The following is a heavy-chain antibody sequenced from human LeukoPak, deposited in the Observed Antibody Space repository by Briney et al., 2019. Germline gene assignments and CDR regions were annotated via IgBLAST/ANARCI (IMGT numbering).Heavy chain of an antibody. CDR1: GFTFSTYG. D-gene: IGHD3-3*01. J-gene: IGHJ4*02. CDR3: ARGASGFFDY. Sequence: GGSLRLSCTASGFTFSTYGAHWVRQAPGKVLQWVAVISDDSSKKYYADSVKGRFTISRDNSKNTLYLQMNSLRVEDTAVYYCARGASGFFDYWGQGSPVTVSS. V-gene: IGHV3-30*01. CDR2: ISDDSSKK.